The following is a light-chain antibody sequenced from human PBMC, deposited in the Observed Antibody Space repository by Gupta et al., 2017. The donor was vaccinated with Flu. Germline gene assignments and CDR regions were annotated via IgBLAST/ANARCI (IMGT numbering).Light chain of an antibody. J-gene: IGLJ3*02. CDR1: SSDVGPYTY. CDR2: EVS. V-gene: IGLV2-14*01. Sequence: SALTQPASVSGSPGQSITISCTGTSSDVGPYTYVSWYQQHPGKAPKLIIYEVSKRPSGVADRFSGSKSGNTASLTISGLQEEDEADYHCSSDTSSSTRVFGGGTKLTVL. CDR3: SSDTSSSTRV.